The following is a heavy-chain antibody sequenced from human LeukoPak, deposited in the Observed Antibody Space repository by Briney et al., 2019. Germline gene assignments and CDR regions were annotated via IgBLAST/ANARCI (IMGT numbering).Heavy chain of an antibody. J-gene: IGHJ4*02. Sequence: ASVKVSCKASGYTFTGYYMHWVRQAPGQGLEWMGWISAYNGNTNYAQKLQGRVTMTTDTSTSTAYMELRSLRSDDTAVYYCARSRTVAYYDFWSGYYTAFDYWGQGTLVTVSS. CDR1: GYTFTGYY. CDR2: ISAYNGNT. D-gene: IGHD3-3*01. CDR3: ARSRTVAYYDFWSGYYTAFDY. V-gene: IGHV1-18*04.